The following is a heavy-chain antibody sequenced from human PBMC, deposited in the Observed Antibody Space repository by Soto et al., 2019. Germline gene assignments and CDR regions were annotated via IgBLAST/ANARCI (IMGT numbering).Heavy chain of an antibody. CDR1: GFTFDDYA. Sequence: EVQLVESGGGLVQPGRSLRLSCAASGFTFDDYAMHWVRQAPGKGLEWVSGISWNSGSIGYADSVKGRFTISRDNAKNSLYLQMNSLRAEDTAWYYCAKDIRRSYSSGWYDFLGQGTLFTVSS. D-gene: IGHD6-19*01. CDR2: ISWNSGSI. J-gene: IGHJ5*01. V-gene: IGHV3-9*01. CDR3: AKDIRRSYSSGWYDF.